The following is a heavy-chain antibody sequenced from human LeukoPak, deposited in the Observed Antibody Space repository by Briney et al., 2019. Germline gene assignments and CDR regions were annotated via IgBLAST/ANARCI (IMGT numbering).Heavy chain of an antibody. CDR2: IYYSGST. D-gene: IGHD4-17*01. CDR1: GRSISRSNYY. J-gene: IGHJ4*02. CDR3: ARHASGDYPPYYFDY. V-gene: IGHV4-39*01. Sequence: SETLSLTCSVSGRSISRSNYYWGWIRQPPGKGLEWIGSIYYSGSTYYNPSLKSRVTISVGTSKNQFSLKLSSVAAADTAVYYCARHASGDYPPYYFDYWGQGTLVTVSS.